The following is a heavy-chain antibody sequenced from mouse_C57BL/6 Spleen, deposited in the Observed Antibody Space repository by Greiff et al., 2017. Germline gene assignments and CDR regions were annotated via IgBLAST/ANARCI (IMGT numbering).Heavy chain of an antibody. CDR3: ARGASYYSNYEAY. V-gene: IGHV1-20*01. D-gene: IGHD2-5*01. Sequence: VQLKESGPELVKPGDSVKISCKASGYSFTGYFMNWVMQSHGKSLEWIGRINPYNGDTFYNQKFKGKATLTVDKSSSTAHMELRSLTSEDSAVYYCARGASYYSNYEAYWGQGTLVTVSA. J-gene: IGHJ3*01. CDR1: GYSFTGYF. CDR2: INPYNGDT.